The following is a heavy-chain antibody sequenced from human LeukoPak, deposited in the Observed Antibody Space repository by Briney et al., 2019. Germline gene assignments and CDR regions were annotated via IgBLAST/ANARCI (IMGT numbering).Heavy chain of an antibody. CDR3: ARWFGELVLDY. CDR1: GYTFTSYY. CDR2: INPNSGGT. Sequence: GASVKVSCKASGYTFTSYYMHWVLQAPGQGIEGMGSINPNSGGTNYAQKFQGRVTMTRDTSISTAYMELSRLRSDDTAVYYCARWFGELVLDYWGQGTLVTVSS. V-gene: IGHV1-2*02. J-gene: IGHJ4*02. D-gene: IGHD3-10*01.